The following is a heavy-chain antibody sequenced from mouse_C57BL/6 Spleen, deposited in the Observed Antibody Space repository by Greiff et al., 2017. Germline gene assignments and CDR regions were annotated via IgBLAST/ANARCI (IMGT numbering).Heavy chain of an antibody. Sequence: EVQLQQSGTVLARPGASVKMSCKTSGYTFTSYWMHWVQQRPGQGLEWIGAIYPGNSDTSYNQKFKGKAKLTAVTSASTAYMELSSLTNEDSAVYYCTRGVLRHWYFDVWGTGTTVTVAS. CDR1: GYTFTSYW. V-gene: IGHV1-5*01. J-gene: IGHJ1*03. D-gene: IGHD1-2*01. CDR2: IYPGNSDT. CDR3: TRGVLRHWYFDV.